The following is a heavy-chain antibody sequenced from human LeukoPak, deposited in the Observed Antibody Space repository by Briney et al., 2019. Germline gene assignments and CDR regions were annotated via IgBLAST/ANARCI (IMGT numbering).Heavy chain of an antibody. D-gene: IGHD2/OR15-2a*01. CDR2: IKPDGSGK. J-gene: IGHJ4*02. Sequence: GXSLRLSCAASGFIFSSYWMTWVRQVPGKGLEWVANIKPDGSGKHYVDSVKGRFTISRDNAKSSLYLQMDSLRVEGTAVYYCSSQPAVIDLDFWGQGALVTVSS. CDR3: SSQPAVIDLDF. V-gene: IGHV3-7*01. CDR1: GFIFSSYW.